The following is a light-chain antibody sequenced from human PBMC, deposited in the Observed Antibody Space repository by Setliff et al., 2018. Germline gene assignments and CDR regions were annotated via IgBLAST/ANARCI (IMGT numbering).Light chain of an antibody. Sequence: QSALTQPASVSGSPGQSITISCSGTSNDVGAYDLVSWYQQHPGKVPKLIIFDVSNRPSGVSHRFSGSKSGNTASLTISGLQADDEADHYCCAYTASTTYVFVNGTKVTVL. J-gene: IGLJ1*01. V-gene: IGLV2-14*03. CDR1: SNDVGAYDL. CDR3: CAYTASTTYV. CDR2: DVS.